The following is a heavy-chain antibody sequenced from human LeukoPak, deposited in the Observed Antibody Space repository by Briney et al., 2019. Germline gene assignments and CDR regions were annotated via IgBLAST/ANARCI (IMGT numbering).Heavy chain of an antibody. J-gene: IGHJ4*02. D-gene: IGHD3-22*01. V-gene: IGHV4-34*01. CDR1: GGSFSGYY. CDR2: INHSGST. Sequence: SETLSLTCAVYGGSFSGYYWSWIRQPPGKGLEWIGEINHSGSTNYNPSLKSRVTISVDTSKNQFSLKLSSVTAADTAVYYCARGGNLNYYDSSGYPSPPTFDYWGQGTLVTVSS. CDR3: ARGGNLNYYDSSGYPSPPTFDY.